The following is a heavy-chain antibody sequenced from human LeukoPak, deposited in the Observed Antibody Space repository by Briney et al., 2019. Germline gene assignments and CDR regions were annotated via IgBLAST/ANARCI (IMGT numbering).Heavy chain of an antibody. CDR3: ARRGQWLPRWWFDP. CDR1: GGSISSYY. CDR2: IYYSGST. V-gene: IGHV4-59*01. Sequence: SETLSLTCTVSGGSISSYYWSWIRQPPGKGLEWIGYIYYSGSTNYNPSLKSRVTISVDTSKNQFSLKLSSVTAADTAVYYCARRGQWLPRWWFDPWGQGTLVTVSS. J-gene: IGHJ5*02. D-gene: IGHD6-19*01.